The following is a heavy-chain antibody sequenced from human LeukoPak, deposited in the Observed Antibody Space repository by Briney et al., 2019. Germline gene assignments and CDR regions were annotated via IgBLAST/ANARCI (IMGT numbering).Heavy chain of an antibody. D-gene: IGHD1-26*01. CDR2: INPNSGGT. J-gene: IGHJ4*02. CDR1: GYTFTGYY. Sequence: PQASVKVPCKASGYTFTGYYIHWVRQAPGQGLEWMGWINPNSGGTNYAQKFQGRVTMTRDTSISTAYMDLSRLRSDDTAVYYCARGSIVGATFDYFDYWGQGTLVTVSS. V-gene: IGHV1-2*02. CDR3: ARGSIVGATFDYFDY.